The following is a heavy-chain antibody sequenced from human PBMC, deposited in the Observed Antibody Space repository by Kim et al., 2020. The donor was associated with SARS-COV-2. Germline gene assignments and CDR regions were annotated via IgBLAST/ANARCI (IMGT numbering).Heavy chain of an antibody. Sequence: GGSLRLSCAASGFTFRSYGMHWVRQAPGKGLEWVSVITSDGSNTYYADSVKGRFTISRDNSKNTLYLQMNSLRAEDTAVYYCATMIDSGGSWNRDDFDNWGQGTLVTVSS. CDR3: ATMIDSGGSWNRDDFDN. CDR2: ITSDGSNT. D-gene: IGHD2-15*01. J-gene: IGHJ4*02. V-gene: IGHV3-30*03. CDR1: GFTFRSYG.